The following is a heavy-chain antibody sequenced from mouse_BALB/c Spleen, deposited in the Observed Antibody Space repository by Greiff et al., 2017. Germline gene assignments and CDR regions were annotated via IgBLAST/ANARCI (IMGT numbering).Heavy chain of an antibody. Sequence: EVNLVESGGGLVKPGGSLKLSCAASGFTFSDYYMYWVRQTPEKRLEWVATISDGGSYTYYPDSVKGRFTISSDNAKNNLYLQMSSLKSEDTAMYYCARSPLDYAMDYWGQGTSVTVSS. CDR3: ARSPLDYAMDY. CDR1: GFTFSDYY. J-gene: IGHJ4*01. V-gene: IGHV5-4*02. D-gene: IGHD2-10*02. CDR2: ISDGGSYT.